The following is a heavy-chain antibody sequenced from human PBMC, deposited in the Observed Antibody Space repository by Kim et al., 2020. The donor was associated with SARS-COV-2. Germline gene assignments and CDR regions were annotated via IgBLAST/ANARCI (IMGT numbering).Heavy chain of an antibody. CDR3: TRLDYSSSWYEG. D-gene: IGHD6-13*01. CDR1: GFTFGDYA. J-gene: IGHJ2*01. V-gene: IGHV3-49*04. Sequence: GGSLRLSCTASGFTFGDYAMSWVRQAPGKGLEWVGFIRSKAYGGTTEYAASVKGRFTISRDDSKSIAYLQMNSLKTEDTAVYYCTRLDYSSSWYEGWGR. CDR2: IRSKAYGGTT.